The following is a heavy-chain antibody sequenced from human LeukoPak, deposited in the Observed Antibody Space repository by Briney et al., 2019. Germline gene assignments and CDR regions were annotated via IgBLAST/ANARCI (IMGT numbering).Heavy chain of an antibody. CDR3: AKSVAIYFYYGLDV. J-gene: IGHJ6*02. CDR1: GFTVSSNY. V-gene: IGHV3-53*01. CDR2: IYSGGST. D-gene: IGHD3-3*01. Sequence: PGGSLRLSCAASGFTVSSNYMSWVRQAPGKGLEWVSVIYSGGSTYYADSVKGRFTISRDNSKNTLFLQMNSLRAEDTAPYYCAKSVAIYFYYGLDVWGQGTTVTVSS.